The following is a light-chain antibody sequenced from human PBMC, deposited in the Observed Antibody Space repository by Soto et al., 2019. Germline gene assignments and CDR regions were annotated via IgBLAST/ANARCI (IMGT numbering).Light chain of an antibody. CDR1: SSDVGAYNY. Sequence: QSALTQPASVSGSPGQSITISCTGISSDVGAYNYVSWYQQRPGKAPKVMIYDVNNRPSGISNRFSASKSGNTASLTISGLQAEDEADYYCSSYTVSSTHYVFGTGTKLTVL. CDR3: SSYTVSSTHYV. J-gene: IGLJ1*01. CDR2: DVN. V-gene: IGLV2-14*01.